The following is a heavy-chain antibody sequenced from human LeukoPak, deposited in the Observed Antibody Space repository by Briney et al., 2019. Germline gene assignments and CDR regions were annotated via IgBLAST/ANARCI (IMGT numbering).Heavy chain of an antibody. J-gene: IGHJ4*02. Sequence: PGGSLRLSCAASGFTFSIYWMSWVRQAPGKGLEWVANIKQDGSERYYVDSVKGRFTLSRDNAKNSLYLQMNSLRAEDTAVYYCARAGAGYYFDYWGQGTLVTVSS. CDR1: GFTFSIYW. CDR3: ARAGAGYYFDY. CDR2: IKQDGSER. D-gene: IGHD6-19*01. V-gene: IGHV3-7*03.